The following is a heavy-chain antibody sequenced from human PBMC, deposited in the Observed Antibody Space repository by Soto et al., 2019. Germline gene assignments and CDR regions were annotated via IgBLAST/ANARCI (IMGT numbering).Heavy chain of an antibody. D-gene: IGHD3-22*01. J-gene: IGHJ3*02. CDR1: GFTFSSYA. CDR3: AKDAHYYDSSGYYYTRAFDI. V-gene: IGHV3-23*01. CDR2: ISGSGGST. Sequence: GGSLRLSCAASGFTFSSYAMSWVRQAPGKGLEWVSAISGSGGSTYYADSVKGRFTISRDNSKNTLYLQMNSLRAEDTAVYYCAKDAHYYDSSGYYYTRAFDIWGQGTMVTVSS.